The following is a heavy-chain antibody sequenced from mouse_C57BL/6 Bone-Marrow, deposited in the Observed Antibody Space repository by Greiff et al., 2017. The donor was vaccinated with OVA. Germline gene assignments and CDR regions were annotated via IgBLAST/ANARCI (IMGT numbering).Heavy chain of an antibody. Sequence: QVQLQQPGAELVRPGTSVKLSCKASGYTFTSYWMHWVKQRPGQGLEWIGVIDPSDSYTNYNQKFKGKATLTVDTSSSTAYMQLSSLTSEDSAVYYCAITGTKYYYAMDYWGQGTSVTVSS. D-gene: IGHD4-1*01. J-gene: IGHJ4*01. V-gene: IGHV1-59*01. CDR2: IDPSDSYT. CDR1: GYTFTSYW. CDR3: AITGTKYYYAMDY.